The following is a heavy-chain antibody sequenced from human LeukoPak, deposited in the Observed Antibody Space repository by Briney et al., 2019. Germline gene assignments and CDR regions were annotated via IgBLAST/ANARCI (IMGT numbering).Heavy chain of an antibody. D-gene: IGHD1-26*01. V-gene: IGHV3-21*01. CDR2: MTSSSSSI. Sequence: SGGSLRFSCAASGFTFGGYTMSWVRQAPGKGLEWVSSMTSSSSSIYYADSVKGRFTISRDNAKNSLYLQMNSLRAEDTAVYYCARTIIVGAMTPMDVWGQGTTVTVSS. CDR1: GFTFGGYT. J-gene: IGHJ6*02. CDR3: ARTIIVGAMTPMDV.